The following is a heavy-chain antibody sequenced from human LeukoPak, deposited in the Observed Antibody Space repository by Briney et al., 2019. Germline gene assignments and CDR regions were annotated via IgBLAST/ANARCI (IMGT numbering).Heavy chain of an antibody. J-gene: IGHJ4*02. D-gene: IGHD3-16*01. V-gene: IGHV3-30*02. CDR2: IRYDGSNK. CDR3: AKDLPTLMITFGHHHLPDY. Sequence: SGGSLRLSCAASGFTFSSYDMHWVRQAPGKGLEWVAFIRYDGSNKYYADSVKGRFTISRDNSKNTLYLQMNSLRAEDTAVYYCAKDLPTLMITFGHHHLPDYWGQGTLVTVSS. CDR1: GFTFSSYD.